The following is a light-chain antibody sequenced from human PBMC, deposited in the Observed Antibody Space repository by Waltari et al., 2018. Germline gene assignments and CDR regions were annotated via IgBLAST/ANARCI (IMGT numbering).Light chain of an antibody. V-gene: IGLV2-23*02. CDR3: CSYAGSSTLV. Sequence: QSALTQTASVSGSPGQSSTISCTGTSTDVGGHNYVSWYRQHPGKAPKLMSYEVSKRPSGVSNRFSGSKSGNTASLTISGLQAEDEADYYCCSYAGSSTLVVGGGTKLTGL. J-gene: IGLJ2*01. CDR1: STDVGGHNY. CDR2: EVS.